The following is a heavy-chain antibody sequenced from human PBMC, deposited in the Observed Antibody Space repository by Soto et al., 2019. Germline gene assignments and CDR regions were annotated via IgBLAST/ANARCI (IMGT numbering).Heavy chain of an antibody. D-gene: IGHD2-8*01. J-gene: IGHJ3*02. CDR2: IYAVGTT. CDR3: ARCTWEGFDI. Sequence: EVQLVESGGNSVQPGGSLRLSCAASGFTVSDNFMSWVRQAPGKGLEWVSVIYAVGTTFHADSVKGMFIMSRDNYKNTLHLQMNSLSVDDTAIYYCARCTWEGFDIWGQGTLVAVSS. CDR1: GFTVSDNF. V-gene: IGHV3-66*01.